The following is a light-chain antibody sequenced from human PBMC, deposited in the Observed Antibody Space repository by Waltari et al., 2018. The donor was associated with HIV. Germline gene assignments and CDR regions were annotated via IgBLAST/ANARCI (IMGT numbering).Light chain of an antibody. CDR2: EDY. V-gene: IGLV6-57*03. CDR1: SGSIASNY. CDR3: QSFDTNNHWV. J-gene: IGLJ3*02. Sequence: NFMLTQPHSVSESPEKTVTISCTRTSGSIASNYVQWFQQRPGKAPTTILYEDYQRPSGVPYRFSGTLDESSNSASLTISGVKTEDEADYYCQSFDTNNHWVFGGGTRLTVL.